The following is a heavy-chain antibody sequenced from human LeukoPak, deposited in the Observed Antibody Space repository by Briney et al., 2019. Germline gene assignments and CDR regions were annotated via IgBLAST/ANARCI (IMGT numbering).Heavy chain of an antibody. V-gene: IGHV1-2*02. D-gene: IGHD5-12*01. J-gene: IGHJ4*02. CDR3: ARPSYGGYDY. CDR1: GYTFTGYY. CDR2: INPNSGGT. Sequence: ASVKVSCKASGYTFTGYYMRWVRQAPGQGLEWMGWINPNSGGTDYAQKFQGRVTMTRDTSISTAYMELSSLRSEDTAVYYCARPSYGGYDYWGQGTLVTVSS.